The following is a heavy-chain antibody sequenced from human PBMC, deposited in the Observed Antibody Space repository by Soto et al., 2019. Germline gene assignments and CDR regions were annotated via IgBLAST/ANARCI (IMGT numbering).Heavy chain of an antibody. V-gene: IGHV4-38-2*01. J-gene: IGHJ5*02. D-gene: IGHD6-19*01. CDR2: IDHSGST. Sequence: SETQSLTCAVSGFSISSGYYWGWIRQPPGKGLEWIGNIDHSGSTYYNPSLKSRVTISVDTSKNQFSLKLTSVTAADTAVYYCARGRQWLSRSNWFDPWGQGTLVT. CDR1: GFSISSGYY. CDR3: ARGRQWLSRSNWFDP.